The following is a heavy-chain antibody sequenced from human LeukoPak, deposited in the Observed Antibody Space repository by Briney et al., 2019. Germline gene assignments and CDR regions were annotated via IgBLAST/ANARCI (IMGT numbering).Heavy chain of an antibody. CDR3: ARVKGYSSTTRRRGWFDP. CDR1: GGSFSGYY. D-gene: IGHD6-19*01. V-gene: IGHV4-34*01. CDR2: INDSGNT. Sequence: PSGTLSPTCAVYGGSFSGYYWTWIRQPPGKGLEWIGEINDSGNTNYNPSLKSRVTISVDTSKNQFSLKLRSVTAADTAVYYCARVKGYSSTTRRRGWFDPWGQGTPVAVSA. J-gene: IGHJ5*02.